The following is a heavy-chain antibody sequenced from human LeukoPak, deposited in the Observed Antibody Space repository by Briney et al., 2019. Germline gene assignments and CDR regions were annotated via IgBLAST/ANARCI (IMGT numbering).Heavy chain of an antibody. Sequence: PGGSLRLSCVASGFTFSSYWMHWVRQDPRKGLVWVSRINGDGRNINYADSVRGRFTISRDNAKNSLYLQMNSLRAEDTAVYYCARDRLDYDSSGPSPYWGQGTLVTVSS. CDR1: GFTFSSYW. D-gene: IGHD3-22*01. CDR2: INGDGRNI. J-gene: IGHJ4*02. CDR3: ARDRLDYDSSGPSPY. V-gene: IGHV3-74*01.